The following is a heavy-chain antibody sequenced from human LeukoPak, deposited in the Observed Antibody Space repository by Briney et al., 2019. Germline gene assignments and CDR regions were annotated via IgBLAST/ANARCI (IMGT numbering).Heavy chain of an antibody. V-gene: IGHV3-53*01. Sequence: GGSLRLSCAASGFTVSSNYMSWVRQAPGKGLEWVSVIYSGGSTYYADSVKGRFTISRDNSKNTLYLQMNSPRAEDTAVYYCARGPSYSYYFDYWGQGTLVTVSS. D-gene: IGHD2-21*01. CDR3: ARGPSYSYYFDY. J-gene: IGHJ4*02. CDR1: GFTVSSNY. CDR2: IYSGGST.